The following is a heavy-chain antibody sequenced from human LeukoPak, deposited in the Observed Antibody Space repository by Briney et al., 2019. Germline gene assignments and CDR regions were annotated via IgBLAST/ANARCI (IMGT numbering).Heavy chain of an antibody. V-gene: IGHV1-69*05. CDR1: GGTFSSYA. D-gene: IGHD2-15*01. Sequence: SVKVSCKASGGTFSSYAISWVRQAPGQGLEWMGGIIPIFGTANYARKFQGRVTITTDESTSTAYMELSSLRSEDTAVYYCATMLYCSGGSCYQPGDYYYYYMDVWGKGTTVTVSS. CDR2: IIPIFGTA. J-gene: IGHJ6*03. CDR3: ATMLYCSGGSCYQPGDYYYYYMDV.